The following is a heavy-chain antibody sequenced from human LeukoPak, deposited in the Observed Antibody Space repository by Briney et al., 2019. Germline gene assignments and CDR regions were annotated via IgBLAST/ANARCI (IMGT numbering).Heavy chain of an antibody. J-gene: IGHJ4*02. D-gene: IGHD1-26*01. CDR2: INHSGST. CDR1: GDSISRYY. V-gene: IGHV4-34*01. CDR3: ARGGGSYMGGDY. Sequence: PSETLSLTCTVSGDSISRYYWSWIRQPPGKGLEWIGEINHSGSTNYNPSLKSRVTISVDTSKNQFSLKLSSVTAADTAVYYCARGGGSYMGGDYWGQGTLVTVSS.